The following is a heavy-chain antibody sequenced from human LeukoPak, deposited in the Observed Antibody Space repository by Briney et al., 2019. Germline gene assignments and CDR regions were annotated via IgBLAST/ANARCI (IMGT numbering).Heavy chain of an antibody. Sequence: GASVKVSCKASGYTFTSYYMHWVRQAPGQGLEWMGIINPSGGSTSYAQKFQGRVTMTRDTSTSTVYMELSSLRSEDTAVYYCARDRVALAYCGGDCYSALDYWGQGTLVTVSS. D-gene: IGHD2-21*02. CDR1: GYTFTSYY. CDR3: ARDRVALAYCGGDCYSALDY. J-gene: IGHJ4*02. CDR2: INPSGGST. V-gene: IGHV1-46*01.